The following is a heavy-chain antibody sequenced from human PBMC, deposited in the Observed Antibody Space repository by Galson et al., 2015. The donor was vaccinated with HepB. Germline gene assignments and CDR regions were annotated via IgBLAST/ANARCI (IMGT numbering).Heavy chain of an antibody. D-gene: IGHD5/OR15-5a*01. CDR3: ARGMSVPPGAFRYYHFYGMDV. V-gene: IGHV3-53*01. J-gene: IGHJ6*02. CDR2: IYSGGST. Sequence: SLRLSCAASGFTVSSHYMSWVRQAPGKGLEWVSVIYSGGSTYYADSVKGRFTISRDNSKNTLYLQMNSLRAEDTAVDYCARGMSVPPGAFRYYHFYGMDVWGQGTTVTVSS. CDR1: GFTVSSHY.